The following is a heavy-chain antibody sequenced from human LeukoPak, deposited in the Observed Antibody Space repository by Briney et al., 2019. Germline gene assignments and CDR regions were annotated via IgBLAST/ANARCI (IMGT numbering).Heavy chain of an antibody. CDR3: ARVRFYYYDSSGYFYQRTNWFDP. J-gene: IGHJ5*02. CDR2: INHSGST. CDR1: GGSFSGYY. V-gene: IGHV4-34*01. Sequence: SETLSLTCAVYGGSFSGYYWSWIRQPPGKGLEWIGEINHSGSTNYNPSLKSRVTISVDTSKNQFSLKLSSVTAADTAVYYCARVRFYYYDSSGYFYQRTNWFDPWGQGTLVAVSS. D-gene: IGHD3-22*01.